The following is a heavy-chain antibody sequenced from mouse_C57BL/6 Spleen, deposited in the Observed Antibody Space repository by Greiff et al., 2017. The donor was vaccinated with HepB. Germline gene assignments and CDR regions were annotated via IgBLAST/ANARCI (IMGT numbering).Heavy chain of an antibody. J-gene: IGHJ1*03. V-gene: IGHV1-50*01. CDR2: IDPSDSYT. CDR1: GYTFTSYW. CDR3: ARRSNYWYFDV. D-gene: IGHD2-5*01. Sequence: QVHVKQPGAELVKPGASVKLSCKASGYTFTSYWMQWVKQRPGQGLEWIGEIDPSDSYTNYNQKFKGKATLTVDTSSSTAYMQLSSLTSEDSAVYYCARRSNYWYFDVWGTGTTVTVSS.